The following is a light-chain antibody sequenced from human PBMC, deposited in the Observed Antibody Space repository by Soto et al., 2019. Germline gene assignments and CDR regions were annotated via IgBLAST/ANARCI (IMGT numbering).Light chain of an antibody. CDR3: QQYNNWPRA. J-gene: IGKJ1*01. CDR2: VAS. V-gene: IGKV3-15*01. Sequence: EIVMTQSPATLSVSPGERATLSCRASQSVSSNLAWYQQKPGQAPRLLIYVASTRATGISARFSGSGSGTEFTLTISSLQSEDFAVYYCQQYNNWPRAFGQGTKVEIK. CDR1: QSVSSN.